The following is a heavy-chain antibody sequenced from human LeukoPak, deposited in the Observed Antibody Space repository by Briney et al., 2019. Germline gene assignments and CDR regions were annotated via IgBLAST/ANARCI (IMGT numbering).Heavy chain of an antibody. CDR1: GFTSSNYG. Sequence: PGGSLRLSCAASGFTSSNYGMHWVRQAPGKGLEWVAFIRFDGTSKYYADSVKGRFTISRDNSKNTLYPQMNSLRAEDTAVYYCARDRSGTVVTPTRIGAFDIWGQGTMVTVSS. V-gene: IGHV3-30*02. J-gene: IGHJ3*02. CDR2: IRFDGTSK. D-gene: IGHD4-23*01. CDR3: ARDRSGTVVTPTRIGAFDI.